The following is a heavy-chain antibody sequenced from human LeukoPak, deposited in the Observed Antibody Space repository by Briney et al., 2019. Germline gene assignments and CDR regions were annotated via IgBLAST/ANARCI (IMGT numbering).Heavy chain of an antibody. CDR1: GFTFTSYA. CDR2: IRYDGSNK. CDR3: AKDQRRYCSSTSCHRPFDY. Sequence: PGGSLRLSCAASGFTFTSYAMSWVRQAPGKGLEWVAFIRYDGSNKYYADSVKGRFTISRDNSKNTLYLQMNSLRAEDTAVYYCAKDQRRYCSSTSCHRPFDYWGQGTLVTVSS. J-gene: IGHJ4*02. D-gene: IGHD2-2*01. V-gene: IGHV3-30*02.